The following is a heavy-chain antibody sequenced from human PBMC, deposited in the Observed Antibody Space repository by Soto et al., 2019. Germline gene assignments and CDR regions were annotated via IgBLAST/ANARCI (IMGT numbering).Heavy chain of an antibody. CDR3: ARMSSSISPGC. CDR2: INSTGTIK. J-gene: IGHJ4*02. CDR1: GFTFSTYS. V-gene: IGHV3-48*01. D-gene: IGHD2-2*01. Sequence: GVLRLSCAASGFTFSTYSMNWVRQAPGKGLEWVSYINSTGTIKYYAGSVKGRFTISRDNAKNSLYLQMNSLRAEDTAVYYCARMSSSISPGCWGQGTLVTVSS.